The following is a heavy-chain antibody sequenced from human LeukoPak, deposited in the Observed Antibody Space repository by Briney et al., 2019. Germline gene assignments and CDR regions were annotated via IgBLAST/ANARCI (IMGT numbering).Heavy chain of an antibody. Sequence: LWASVKVSCKAFGYTFTGYYMHWVRQAPGQGLEWMGIINPSGGSTSYAQKFQGRVTMTRDMSTSTVYMELSSLRSEDTAVYYCAREGIAVAGTSFWFDPWGQGTLVTVSS. CDR2: INPSGGST. CDR3: AREGIAVAGTSFWFDP. V-gene: IGHV1-46*01. CDR1: GYTFTGYY. D-gene: IGHD6-19*01. J-gene: IGHJ5*02.